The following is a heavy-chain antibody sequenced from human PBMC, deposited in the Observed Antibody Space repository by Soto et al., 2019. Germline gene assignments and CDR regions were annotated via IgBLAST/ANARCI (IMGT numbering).Heavy chain of an antibody. V-gene: IGHV3-9*01. CDR2: ISWKSASI. Sequence: EVQLVESGGDLVQPGRSLRLSCAASGFSFGDYGMHWVRQAPGKGLEWVSGISWKSASIGYADSVKGRFTISRDNAKNLLYLQMDSLSAEDTALYHLAKSWGCHCKGFDVWGPGTKVPVPS. D-gene: IGHD2-15*01. CDR3: AKSWGCHCKGFDV. J-gene: IGHJ6*02. CDR1: GFSFGDYG.